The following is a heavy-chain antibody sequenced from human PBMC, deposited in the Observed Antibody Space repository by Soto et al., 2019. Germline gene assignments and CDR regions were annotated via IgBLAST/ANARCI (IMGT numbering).Heavy chain of an antibody. CDR1: GFTFDDYA. Sequence: EVQLVESGGGLVQPGRPLRLSCAASGFTFDDYAMHWVRQAPGKGLEWVSGISWEGGSIGYADSVKGRFTISRDNAKNSLDLQMNSLRAEDTALYYCAKDHDEDFGYDLDYFNYWGQGTLVTVSS. D-gene: IGHD5-12*01. CDR2: ISWEGGSI. V-gene: IGHV3-9*01. CDR3: AKDHDEDFGYDLDYFNY. J-gene: IGHJ4*02.